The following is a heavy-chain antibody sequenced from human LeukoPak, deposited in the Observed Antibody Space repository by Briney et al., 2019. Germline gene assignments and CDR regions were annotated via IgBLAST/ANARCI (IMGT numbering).Heavy chain of an antibody. CDR2: IYYSGST. CDR1: GGSISSGGYY. J-gene: IGHJ4*02. D-gene: IGHD4-17*01. Sequence: PSETLSLTCTVSGGSISSGGYYWSWIRQHPGKGLEWIGYIYYSGSTYYNPSLKSRVTISVDTPKNQFSLKLTSVTAADTAVYYCARASPDDYGDYESYWGQGTLVTVSS. CDR3: ARASPDDYGDYESY. V-gene: IGHV4-31*03.